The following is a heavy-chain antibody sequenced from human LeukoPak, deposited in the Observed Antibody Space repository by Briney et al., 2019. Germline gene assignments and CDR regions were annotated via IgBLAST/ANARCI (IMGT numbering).Heavy chain of an antibody. CDR1: GYTFTGYY. CDR2: INPNSGGT. D-gene: IGHD6-13*01. J-gene: IGHJ4*02. Sequence: ASVKVSCKASGYTFTGYYMHWVRQAPGQGLEWMGWINPNSGGTNYAQKFQGRVTMTRDTSISTAYMELSRLRSDDTAVYYCARDSSSWYSDFDYWGQGTLVTVSS. V-gene: IGHV1-2*02. CDR3: ARDSSSWYSDFDY.